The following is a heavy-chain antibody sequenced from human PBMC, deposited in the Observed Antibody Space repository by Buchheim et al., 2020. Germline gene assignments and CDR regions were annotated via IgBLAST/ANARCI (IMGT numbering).Heavy chain of an antibody. CDR2: IYSGGST. V-gene: IGHV4-39*07. CDR1: GASINSGGYY. J-gene: IGHJ6*02. Sequence: HLQGSGPGLVRPSETLSLTCTVSGASINSGGYYWDWVRQPPGKGLEWVGHIYSGGSTYFNPSLKSRVTISFDSSNNQFSLKLTSVTAANTGTYYCARGSYQTGWRGFSYYSMDVWGQGT. CDR3: ARGSYQTGWRGFSYYSMDV. D-gene: IGHD6-19*01.